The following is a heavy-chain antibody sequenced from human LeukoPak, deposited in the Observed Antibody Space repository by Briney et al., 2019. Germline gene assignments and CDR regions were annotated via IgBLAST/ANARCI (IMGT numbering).Heavy chain of an antibody. CDR1: GYSISSGYY. Sequence: SETLSLTCTVSGYSISSGYYWGWIRQPPGKGLEWIGSIYHSGTTYYNPSLKSRVTILVDTSKSQFSLKLSSVTAADTAVYYCARLNAYWGQGTLVTVSS. J-gene: IGHJ4*02. CDR2: IYHSGTT. D-gene: IGHD3-16*01. V-gene: IGHV4-38-2*02. CDR3: ARLNAY.